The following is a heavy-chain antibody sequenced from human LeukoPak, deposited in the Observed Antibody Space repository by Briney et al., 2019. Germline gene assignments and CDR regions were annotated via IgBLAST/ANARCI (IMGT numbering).Heavy chain of an antibody. CDR1: GGSISSYY. CDR3: ARHASRWFGELLYFPRAFRVRNWFDP. Sequence: PSETLSLTCTVSGGSISSYYWSWIRQPAGKGLEWIGRIYTSGSTNYNPSLKSRVTMSVDTSKNQFSLKLSSVTAADTAVYYCARHASRWFGELLYFPRAFRVRNWFDPWGQGTLVTVSS. D-gene: IGHD3-10*01. J-gene: IGHJ5*02. V-gene: IGHV4-4*07. CDR2: IYTSGST.